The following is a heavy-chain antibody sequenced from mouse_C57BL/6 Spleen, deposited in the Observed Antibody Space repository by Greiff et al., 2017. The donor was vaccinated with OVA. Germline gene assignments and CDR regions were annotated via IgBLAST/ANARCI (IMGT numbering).Heavy chain of an antibody. Sequence: QVQLQQPGAELVRPGSSVKLSCKASGYTFTSYWMHWVKQRPIQGLEWIGNIDPSDSDTHYNQKFKDKATLTVDKSSSTAYMQLSSLTSEDSAVYYCAREEATDVGLDDWGKGTTLTVSS. J-gene: IGHJ2*01. V-gene: IGHV1-52*01. CDR1: GYTFTSYW. D-gene: IGHD6-1*01. CDR2: IDPSDSDT. CDR3: AREEATDVGLDD.